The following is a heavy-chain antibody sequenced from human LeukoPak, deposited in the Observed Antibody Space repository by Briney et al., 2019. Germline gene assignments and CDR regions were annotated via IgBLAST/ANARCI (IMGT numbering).Heavy chain of an antibody. Sequence: GASVKVSCKASGGTFSSYAISWVRQAPGQGLEWMGGIIPIFGTANYAQKFQGRVTITADESTSTAYMELSSLRSEDTAVYYCAGYVHHYSSSYNWFDPWGQGTLVTVSS. CDR2: IIPIFGTA. V-gene: IGHV1-69*13. CDR1: GGTFSSYA. J-gene: IGHJ5*02. CDR3: AGYVHHYSSSYNWFDP. D-gene: IGHD6-6*01.